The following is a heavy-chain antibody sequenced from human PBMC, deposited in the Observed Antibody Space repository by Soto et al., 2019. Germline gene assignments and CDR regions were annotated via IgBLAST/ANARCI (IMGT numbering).Heavy chain of an antibody. D-gene: IGHD6-13*01. CDR1: GFTFSSYA. J-gene: IGHJ6*03. Sequence: EVQLLESGGGLVQPGGSLRLSCAASGFTFSSYAMSWVRQAPGKGLEWVSAISGSGGSKYYADSVKGRFTISRDNSKNTIYLQMNSLRAEDTAVYYCAKGNRAAGIQRGDYYYMDVWGKGTTVTVSS. CDR3: AKGNRAAGIQRGDYYYMDV. CDR2: ISGSGGSK. V-gene: IGHV3-23*01.